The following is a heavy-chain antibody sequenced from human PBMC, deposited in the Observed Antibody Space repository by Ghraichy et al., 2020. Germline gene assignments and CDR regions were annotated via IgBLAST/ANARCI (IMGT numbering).Heavy chain of an antibody. D-gene: IGHD3-16*02. CDR1: GFSFSTYY. CDR3: PRSVDVGYDYVWGSYRTADY. CDR2: IKQDGSEK. Sequence: GGSLRLSCAASGFSFSTYYMSWVRQAPGKGLEWVANIKQDGSEKHYVDSVKGRFTISRDNATKSLYLQMNSLRAEDTAVYYCPRSVDVGYDYVWGSYRTADYWAQRTLDT. V-gene: IGHV3-7*01. J-gene: IGHJ4*02.